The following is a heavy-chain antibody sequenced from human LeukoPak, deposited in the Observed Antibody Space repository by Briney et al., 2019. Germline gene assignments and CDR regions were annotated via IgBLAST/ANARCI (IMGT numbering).Heavy chain of an antibody. CDR2: IRSKANSYAT. Sequence: PGGSLRLSCAASGFTFSGSAMHWVRQASGKGLEWVGRIRSKANSYATAYAASVKGRFTISRDDSKNTAYLQMNSLKTEDTAVYYCTRPGYCSGGSCYDGSSGVDYWGQGTLVTVFS. V-gene: IGHV3-73*01. CDR1: GFTFSGSA. CDR3: TRPGYCSGGSCYDGSSGVDY. J-gene: IGHJ4*02. D-gene: IGHD2-15*01.